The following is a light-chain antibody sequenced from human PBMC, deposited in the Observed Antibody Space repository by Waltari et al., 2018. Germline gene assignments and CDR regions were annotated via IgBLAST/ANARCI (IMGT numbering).Light chain of an antibody. CDR3: QQYNSYPYT. CDR1: QRITIW. V-gene: IGKV1-5*03. Sequence: DIQMTQSPSTLSASIGDRVTITCRASQRITIWLAWYQQKPGKAPKLLIYKASTLEGGVPSRFSGSGSGTEFTLTISSLQPDDFATYHCQQYNSYPYTFGQGTKVEIK. J-gene: IGKJ2*01. CDR2: KAS.